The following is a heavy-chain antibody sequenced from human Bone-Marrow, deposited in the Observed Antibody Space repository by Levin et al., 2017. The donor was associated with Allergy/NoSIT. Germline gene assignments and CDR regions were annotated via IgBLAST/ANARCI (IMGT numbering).Heavy chain of an antibody. Sequence: GESLKISCAASGFTFSSYGMHWVRQAPGKGLEWVAVISYDGSNKYYADSVKGRFTISRDNSKNTLYLQMNSLRAEDTAVYYCAKGRLGSITEAYYYYYYMDVWGKGTTVTVSS. CDR1: GFTFSSYG. V-gene: IGHV3-30*18. CDR2: ISYDGSNK. CDR3: AKGRLGSITEAYYYYYYMDV. D-gene: IGHD3-16*01. J-gene: IGHJ6*03.